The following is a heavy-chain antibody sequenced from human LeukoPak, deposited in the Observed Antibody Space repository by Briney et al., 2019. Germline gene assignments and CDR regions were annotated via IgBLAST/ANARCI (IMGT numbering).Heavy chain of an antibody. Sequence: GASVKVSCKASGYTFTSYGINWVRQAPGQGLEWMGWISAYNGNTNYAQKLQGRVTMTTDTSTSTAYIELRSLRSDDTAVYFCARGVYGSGTDYNFPLNYWGQGTLVTVSS. V-gene: IGHV1-18*01. CDR1: GYTFTSYG. CDR2: ISAYNGNT. CDR3: ARGVYGSGTDYNFPLNY. J-gene: IGHJ4*02. D-gene: IGHD3-10*01.